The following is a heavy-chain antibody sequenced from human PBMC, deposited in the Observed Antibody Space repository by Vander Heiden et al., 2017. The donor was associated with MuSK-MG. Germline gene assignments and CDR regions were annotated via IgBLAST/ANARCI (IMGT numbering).Heavy chain of an antibody. Sequence: QVQLVQSGAEVKKPGSSVKASCKAFGATFSSVAIRWVRQAPGQGLEWMGGIIPIFGTANYAQKFQGRVTMTADESTSTAYMELSSLRSGDTAVYYCARDLSGVVAAPYYYYGMDVWGQGTTVTVSS. D-gene: IGHD2-15*01. CDR2: IIPIFGTA. J-gene: IGHJ6*02. CDR3: ARDLSGVVAAPYYYYGMDV. V-gene: IGHV1-69*01. CDR1: GATFSSVA.